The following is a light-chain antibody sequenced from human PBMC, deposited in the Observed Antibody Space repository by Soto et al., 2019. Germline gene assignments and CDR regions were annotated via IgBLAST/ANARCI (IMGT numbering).Light chain of an antibody. CDR1: QSISSSY. Sequence: EIVLTQSPGTLSLSPGERATLSCRSSQSISSSYLAWYQQKPGQAPRLLIYGASSRATGIPVRFSGSGSGTDFTLTISRLEPEDFAVYYCQYYGNSPLTFGQGTKVDFK. J-gene: IGKJ1*01. CDR3: QYYGNSPLT. CDR2: GAS. V-gene: IGKV3-20*01.